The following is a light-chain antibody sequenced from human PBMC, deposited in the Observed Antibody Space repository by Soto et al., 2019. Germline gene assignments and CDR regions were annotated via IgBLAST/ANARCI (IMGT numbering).Light chain of an antibody. CDR1: QSVSSSY. Sequence: EIVLTQSPGTLSLSPGERATLSCMASQSVSSSYLAWYQQNPGQAPRLLIYGASSRATGIPDRFSGSGSGTDFTLTISRLEPEDFAVYFCQQYGSSSYTFGQGTKLEIK. CDR3: QQYGSSSYT. V-gene: IGKV3-20*01. J-gene: IGKJ2*01. CDR2: GAS.